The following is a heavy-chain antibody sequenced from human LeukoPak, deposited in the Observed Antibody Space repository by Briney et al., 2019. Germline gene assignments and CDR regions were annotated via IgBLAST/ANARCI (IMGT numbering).Heavy chain of an antibody. J-gene: IGHJ4*02. CDR2: LWYDGSNE. Sequence: GGSLRLSCAASGFTFSSYGMHWVRQAPGKGLEWVAGLWYDGSNEYYADSVKGRFTISRDNSKNTLFLQMNSLRDEDTAVYYCAKEAYSGYAFFDYWGQGTLVTVSS. D-gene: IGHD5-12*01. V-gene: IGHV3-33*06. CDR1: GFTFSSYG. CDR3: AKEAYSGYAFFDY.